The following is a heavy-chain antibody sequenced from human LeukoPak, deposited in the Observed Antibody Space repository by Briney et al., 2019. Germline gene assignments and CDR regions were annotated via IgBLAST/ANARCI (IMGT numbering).Heavy chain of an antibody. CDR1: GFTFSSYA. V-gene: IGHV3-23*01. CDR3: AKSGDGYLYYFDY. CDR2: ISGSGGST. Sequence: GGSLRLSCAASGFTFSSYAMSWVRQAPGKGLEWVSAISGSGGSTYYADSVKGRFTISRDNSKNTLYLQMSSLRAEDTAVYYCAKSGDGYLYYFDYWGQGTLVTVSS. J-gene: IGHJ4*02. D-gene: IGHD5-18*01.